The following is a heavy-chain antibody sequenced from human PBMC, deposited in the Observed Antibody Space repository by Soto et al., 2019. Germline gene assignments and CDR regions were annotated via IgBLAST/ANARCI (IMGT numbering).Heavy chain of an antibody. CDR2: ISNDGSDT. Sequence: GGSLRLSCAASGITFSTFWMHWVRQVPWKGLVRISRISNDGSDTAYADSVKGRSTISRDNSRNTLYLQMNSLRAEDTAVYYCAKESPMVRAFDYWGQGTLVTVSS. D-gene: IGHD3-10*01. CDR3: AKESPMVRAFDY. J-gene: IGHJ4*02. V-gene: IGHV3-74*01. CDR1: GITFSTFW.